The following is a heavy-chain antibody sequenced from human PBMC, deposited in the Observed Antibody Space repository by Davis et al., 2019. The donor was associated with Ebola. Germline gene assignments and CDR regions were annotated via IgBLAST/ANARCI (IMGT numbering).Heavy chain of an antibody. CDR2: IIPILGIA. CDR3: ARTTTYCSGGSCYWDYYYYGMDV. CDR1: GGTFSSYT. Sequence: SVKVSCKASGGTFSSYTISWVRQAPGQGLEWMGRIIPILGIANYAQKFQGRVTITADKSTSTAYMELSSLRSEDTAVYYCARTTTYCSGGSCYWDYYYYGMDVWGQGTTVTVSS. V-gene: IGHV1-69*02. D-gene: IGHD2-15*01. J-gene: IGHJ6*02.